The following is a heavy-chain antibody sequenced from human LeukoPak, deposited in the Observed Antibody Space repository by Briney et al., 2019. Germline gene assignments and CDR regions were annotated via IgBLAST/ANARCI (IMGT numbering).Heavy chain of an antibody. J-gene: IGHJ4*02. Sequence: GGPLRLSCAASGFTFSTYDFHWVRQTTGKGLEWVSATGTAGDTCYSGSVKGRFTISRENAKSSMYLQMNSLRVGDTAVYYCARQNRNGFDYWGQGTLVTVSS. D-gene: IGHD2-8*01. V-gene: IGHV3-13*01. CDR1: GFTFSTYD. CDR3: ARQNRNGFDY. CDR2: TGTAGDT.